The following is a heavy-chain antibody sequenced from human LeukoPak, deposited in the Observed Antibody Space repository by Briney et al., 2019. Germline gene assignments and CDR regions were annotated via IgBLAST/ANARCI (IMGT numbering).Heavy chain of an antibody. CDR3: ASSGGPYDYVWGSQFDY. CDR1: GLTVNDNY. V-gene: IGHV3-7*01. CDR2: IKQDGSEK. Sequence: SGGSLRLSCALSGLTVNDNYMSWVRQAPGKGLEWVANIKQDGSEKYYVDSVKGRFTISRDNAKNSLYLQMNSLRAEDTAVYYCASSGGPYDYVWGSQFDYWGQGTLVTVSS. D-gene: IGHD3-16*01. J-gene: IGHJ4*02.